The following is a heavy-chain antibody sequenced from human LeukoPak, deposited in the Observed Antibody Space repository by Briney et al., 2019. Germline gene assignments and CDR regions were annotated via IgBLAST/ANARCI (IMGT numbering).Heavy chain of an antibody. V-gene: IGHV3-66*01. CDR1: GFTVSRNY. CDR2: IYSGGRT. J-gene: IGHJ3*02. Sequence: GGSVRLSCAASGFTVSRNYMSWVRQAPGKGLEWVSVIYSGGRTYYADSVKGRFTISRDNSKNTLYLQMNSLRAEDTAVYYCAREGPMRTRGAFDIWGQGTMVTVSS. D-gene: IGHD1/OR15-1a*01. CDR3: AREGPMRTRGAFDI.